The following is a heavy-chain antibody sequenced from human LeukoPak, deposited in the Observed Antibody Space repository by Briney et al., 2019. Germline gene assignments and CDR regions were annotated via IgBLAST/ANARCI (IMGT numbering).Heavy chain of an antibody. V-gene: IGHV1-46*01. CDR1: GYTFTSYY. J-gene: IGHJ4*02. Sequence: ASVKVSCKASGYTFTSYYMHWVRQAPGQGLEWMVIINPSGGSTSYAQKFQGRVTMTRDTSTSTVYMELSSLRSEDTAVYYCAIPIGTYYDSIFFLDYWGQGTLVTVSS. CDR3: AIPIGTYYDSIFFLDY. CDR2: INPSGGST. D-gene: IGHD3-22*01.